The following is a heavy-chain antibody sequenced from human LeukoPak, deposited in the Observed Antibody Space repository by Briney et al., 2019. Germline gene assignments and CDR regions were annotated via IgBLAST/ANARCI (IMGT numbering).Heavy chain of an antibody. D-gene: IGHD3-22*01. V-gene: IGHV4-34*01. CDR3: ARGGYKASGYLRNNWFDP. J-gene: IGHJ5*02. CDR2: INHSGST. CDR1: GFTFSSYA. Sequence: GSLRLSCAASGFTFSSYAMSWVRQAPGKGLEWIGEINHSGSTNYNPSLKSRVTISVDTSKNQFSLKLSSVTAADTAVYYCARGGYKASGYLRNNWFDPWGQGTLVTVSS.